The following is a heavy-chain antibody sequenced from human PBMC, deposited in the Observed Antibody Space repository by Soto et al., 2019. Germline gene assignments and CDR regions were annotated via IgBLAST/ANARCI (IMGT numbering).Heavy chain of an antibody. CDR1: GFTFRSYA. J-gene: IGHJ4*02. V-gene: IGHV3-23*01. D-gene: IGHD1-26*01. CDR2: ISGSGGST. Sequence: EVQLLESGGGLVQPGGSLRLSCAASGFTFRSYAMSWVRQAPGKGLEWVSAISGSGGSTYYADSVKGRFTISRDNXKNTLYLQMNSLRAEDTAVYYCAKDQGVGANHFDYWGQGTLVTVSS. CDR3: AKDQGVGANHFDY.